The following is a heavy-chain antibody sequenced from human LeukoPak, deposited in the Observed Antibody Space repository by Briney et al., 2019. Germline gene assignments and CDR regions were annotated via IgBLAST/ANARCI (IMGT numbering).Heavy chain of an antibody. Sequence: SETLSLTCAVSGRSISSSNWWSWVRQPPGKGLEWIGEIYHSGSTNYNPSLKSRVTISVDKSKIQFSLKLSSVTAADTAVYYCARLPLRCSGGSCYPYFDYWGQGTLVTVSS. V-gene: IGHV4-4*02. CDR2: IYHSGST. CDR3: ARLPLRCSGGSCYPYFDY. CDR1: GRSISSSNW. D-gene: IGHD2-15*01. J-gene: IGHJ4*02.